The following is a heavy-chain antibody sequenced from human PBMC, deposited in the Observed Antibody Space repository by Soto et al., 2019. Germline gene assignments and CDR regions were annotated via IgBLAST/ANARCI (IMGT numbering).Heavy chain of an antibody. V-gene: IGHV3-33*01. J-gene: IGHJ6*02. D-gene: IGHD2-2*01. CDR1: GFTFSSYG. Sequence: HPGGSLRLSCAASGFTFSSYGMHWVRQAPGKGLEWVAVIWYDGSNKYYADSVKGRFTISRDNSKNTLYLQMNSLRAEDTAVYYCARDYSVGAYVVPAAISYYYYYGMDVWGQGTTVTVSS. CDR2: IWYDGSNK. CDR3: ARDYSVGAYVVPAAISYYYYYGMDV.